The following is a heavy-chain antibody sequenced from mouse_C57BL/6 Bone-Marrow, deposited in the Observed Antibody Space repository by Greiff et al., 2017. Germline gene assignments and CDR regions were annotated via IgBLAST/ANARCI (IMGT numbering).Heavy chain of an antibody. CDR2: IYPRSGNT. V-gene: IGHV1-81*01. D-gene: IGHD1-1*01. CDR3: ARCSFLLLRYWYFDV. Sequence: QVQLQQSGAELARPGASVKLSCKASGYTFTSYGISWVKQRTGQGLEWIGEIYPRSGNTYYNEKFKGKATLTADKSSSPAYMELRSLTSEDSAVYFCARCSFLLLRYWYFDVWGTGTTVTVSS. J-gene: IGHJ1*03. CDR1: GYTFTSYG.